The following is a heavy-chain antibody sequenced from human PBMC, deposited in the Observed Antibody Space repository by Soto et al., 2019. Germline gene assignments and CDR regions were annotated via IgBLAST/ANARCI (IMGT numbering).Heavy chain of an antibody. D-gene: IGHD6-19*01. CDR1: GFTFSSYD. CDR3: ARIGSGDHAFDI. Sequence: EVQLVESGGGLVQPGGSLRLSCAASGFTFSSYDMHWVRQATGKGLEWVSAIGTAGDTYYPGSVKGRFTISRENAKNSLYLQMNSLRAGDTAVSYCARIGSGDHAFDIWGQGTMVTVSS. V-gene: IGHV3-13*04. CDR2: IGTAGDT. J-gene: IGHJ3*02.